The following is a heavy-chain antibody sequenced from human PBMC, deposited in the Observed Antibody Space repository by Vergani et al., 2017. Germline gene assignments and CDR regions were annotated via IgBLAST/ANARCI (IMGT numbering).Heavy chain of an antibody. CDR2: ISSSSSYI. Sequence: EVQLVESGGGLVKPGGSLRLSCAASGFTFSSYSMNWVRQAPGKGLEWVSSISSSSSYIYYADSVKGRFTISRDNTKNTLYLQMNSLRAEDTAVYYCAKATESLAVAGWDYWGQGTLVTVSS. J-gene: IGHJ4*02. D-gene: IGHD6-19*01. CDR1: GFTFSSYS. V-gene: IGHV3-21*04. CDR3: AKATESLAVAGWDY.